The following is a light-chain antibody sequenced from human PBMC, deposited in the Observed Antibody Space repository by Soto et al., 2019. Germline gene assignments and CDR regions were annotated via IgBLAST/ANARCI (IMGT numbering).Light chain of an antibody. Sequence: DIPMTQPPSTLSASVGDTVTITYRASQSIGTWLAWYQQKPGNAPKIISSQPSTLQNGVPSRFSGSRSGTDCTLTISSLQPDDFATYYCQQYDRYPLTLHGGTKVDIK. V-gene: IGKV1-5*03. CDR1: QSIGTW. J-gene: IGKJ4*01. CDR2: QPS. CDR3: QQYDRYPLT.